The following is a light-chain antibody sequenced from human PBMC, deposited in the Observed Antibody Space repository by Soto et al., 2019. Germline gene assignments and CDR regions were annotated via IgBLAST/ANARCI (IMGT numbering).Light chain of an antibody. CDR1: QSVSRN. V-gene: IGKV3-15*01. CDR3: HHYNSWPYT. CDR2: GAS. Sequence: ENVLTQSPATLSVSPGQRSTLSGGASQSVSRNLALYQQKPGPAPRLRIYGASTRATGIPSRFTGSGSGTEFTLTISSLQSEDFAVYYCHHYNSWPYTFGHATKV. J-gene: IGKJ2*01.